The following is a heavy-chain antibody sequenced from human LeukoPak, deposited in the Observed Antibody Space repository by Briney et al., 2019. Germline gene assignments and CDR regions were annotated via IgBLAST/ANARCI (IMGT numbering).Heavy chain of an antibody. D-gene: IGHD6-13*01. CDR1: GGTFSSYA. Sequence: SVKVSCKASGGTFSSYAISWVRQAPGQGLEWMGGIIPIFGTANYAQKFQGRVTITADESTSTAYMELSSLRAEDTAVYYCARGRQQLVLGPCGYWGQGTLVTVSS. CDR3: ARGRQQLVLGPCGY. CDR2: IIPIFGTA. V-gene: IGHV1-69*01. J-gene: IGHJ4*02.